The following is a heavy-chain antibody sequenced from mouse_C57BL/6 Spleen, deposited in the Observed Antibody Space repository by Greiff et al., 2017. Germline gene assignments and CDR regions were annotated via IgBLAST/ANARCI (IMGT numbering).Heavy chain of an antibody. CDR1: GFNIKDDY. D-gene: IGHD2-4*01. Sequence: DVKLVESGAELVRPGASVKLSCTASGFNIKDDYMHWVKQRPEQGLEWIGWIDPENGDTEYASKFQGKATITADTSSNTAYLQLSSLTSEDTAVYYCTTFYDYLAWFAYWGQGTLVTVSA. V-gene: IGHV14-4*01. J-gene: IGHJ3*01. CDR2: IDPENGDT. CDR3: TTFYDYLAWFAY.